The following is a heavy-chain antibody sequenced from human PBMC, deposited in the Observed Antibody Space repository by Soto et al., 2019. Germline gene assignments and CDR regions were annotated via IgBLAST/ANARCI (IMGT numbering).Heavy chain of an antibody. CDR1: GGSITTYY. Sequence: LSLTCTVSGGSITTYYWSWIRQPPGKRLQWIGYMSFVGRTDYNPSLKSRVTISGDTSKNQFSLNLTPVTAADTAVYFCARVGATAEFDHWGRGSLVTVSS. CDR2: MSFVGRT. V-gene: IGHV4-59*01. D-gene: IGHD1-26*01. J-gene: IGHJ4*02. CDR3: ARVGATAEFDH.